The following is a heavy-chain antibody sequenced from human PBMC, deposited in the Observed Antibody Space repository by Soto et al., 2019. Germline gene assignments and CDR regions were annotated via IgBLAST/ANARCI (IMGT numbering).Heavy chain of an antibody. CDR3: ALWGFRDGNNSKYNYSGMDV. J-gene: IGHJ6*02. CDR1: GSTFNRYT. D-gene: IGHD1-1*01. V-gene: IGHV1-69*01. CDR2: IIPIFGTA. Sequence: VQLVQSGAEVKKPGSSVKLSCKASGSTFNRYTISWVRQAPGQGLEWMGGIIPIFGTANYAQKFQGRVAIIADASTSAAYMELRSLRSEDTAVYYCALWGFRDGNNSKYNYSGMDVWGQGTTVTVSS.